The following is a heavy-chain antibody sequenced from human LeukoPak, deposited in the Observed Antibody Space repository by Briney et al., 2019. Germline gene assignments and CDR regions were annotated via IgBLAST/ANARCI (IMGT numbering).Heavy chain of an antibody. Sequence: GASVKVSCKASGYTFTGYYMHWVRQAPGRGLEWMGWINSNSGGTNYAQKFQGRVTMTRDTSISTAYMELSRLRSDDTAVYYCARASFYGDFDYWGQGTLVTVSS. CDR1: GYTFTGYY. D-gene: IGHD4-17*01. CDR2: INSNSGGT. CDR3: ARASFYGDFDY. V-gene: IGHV1-2*02. J-gene: IGHJ4*02.